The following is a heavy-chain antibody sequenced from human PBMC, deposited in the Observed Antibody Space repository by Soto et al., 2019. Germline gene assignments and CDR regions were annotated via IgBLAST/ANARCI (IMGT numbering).Heavy chain of an antibody. CDR2: INPNSGGT. CDR1: GYTFSDYY. Sequence: ASVKVSCKASGYTFSDYYIHWVRQAPGQGLEWMGWINPNSGGTKYAPKFQGGVTMTRDTSITTAYMELRSLRSDDTAVYYCGRSSSMLGAGWSDSWGRGTLVTVSS. V-gene: IGHV1-2*02. J-gene: IGHJ5*01. D-gene: IGHD2-8*01. CDR3: GRSSSMLGAGWSDS.